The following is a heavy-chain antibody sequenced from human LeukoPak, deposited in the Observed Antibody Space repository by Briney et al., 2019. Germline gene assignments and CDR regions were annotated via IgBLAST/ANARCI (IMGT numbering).Heavy chain of an antibody. J-gene: IGHJ3*02. CDR3: ARGPYSYDSSGAFDI. V-gene: IGHV4-61*02. CDR2: ISSSGST. Sequence: SETLSLTCTVSGDSISSGDYYWSWIRQPAGKGLEWIGRISSSGSTNYNPSLKSRVTISVDTSKNQFSLKLSSVTAADTAVYFCARGPYSYDSSGAFDIWGQGTTVTVSS. D-gene: IGHD3-22*01. CDR1: GDSISSGDYY.